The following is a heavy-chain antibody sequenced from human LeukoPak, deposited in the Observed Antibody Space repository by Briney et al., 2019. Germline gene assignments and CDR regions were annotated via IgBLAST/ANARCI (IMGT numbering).Heavy chain of an antibody. J-gene: IGHJ4*02. CDR3: AREPPLDYGDHEDFDY. V-gene: IGHV3-53*01. CDR2: IYSGGST. Sequence: GGSLRLSCAASGFTVSSNYMSWVRQAPGKGLEWVSVIYSGGSTYYADSVKGRFTISRDNSKNTLYLQMNSLRAEDTAVYYCAREPPLDYGDHEDFDYWGQGTLVTVSS. D-gene: IGHD4-17*01. CDR1: GFTVSSNY.